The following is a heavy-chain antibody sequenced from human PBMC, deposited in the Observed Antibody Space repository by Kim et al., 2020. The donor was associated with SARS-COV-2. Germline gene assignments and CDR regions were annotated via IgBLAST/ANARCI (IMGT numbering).Heavy chain of an antibody. Sequence: GGSLRLSCAVSGFTFSSYAMSWVRQAPGKGLEWVSAISGSGGSTYYADSVKGRFTISRDNSKNTLYLQMNSLRAEDTAVYYCAKGGKYSGGYWAHYYYYGMDVWGQGTTVTVSS. CDR3: AKGGKYSGGYWAHYYYYGMDV. V-gene: IGHV3-23*01. D-gene: IGHD1-26*01. CDR2: ISGSGGST. CDR1: GFTFSSYA. J-gene: IGHJ6*02.